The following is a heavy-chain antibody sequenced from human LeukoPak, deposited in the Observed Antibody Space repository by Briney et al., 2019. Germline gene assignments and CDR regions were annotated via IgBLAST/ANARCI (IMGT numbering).Heavy chain of an antibody. V-gene: IGHV3-66*02. CDR2: VYTGGTT. Sequence: PGGSLRLSCAASRFTVSSNYMSWVRQAPGKGLEWVSVVYTGGTTYYADSVKGRFTISRDNSKNTSYLQMNSLRLEDTAVYYCARDLPSDYGGNTGGDYWGQGTLVTVSS. CDR1: RFTVSSNY. D-gene: IGHD4-23*01. CDR3: ARDLPSDYGGNTGGDY. J-gene: IGHJ4*02.